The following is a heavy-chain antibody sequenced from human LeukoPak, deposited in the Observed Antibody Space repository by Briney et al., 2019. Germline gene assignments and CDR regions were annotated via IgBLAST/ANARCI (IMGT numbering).Heavy chain of an antibody. V-gene: IGHV3-30*03. D-gene: IGHD3-3*01. CDR3: ARAPVLRFLEDYFDY. J-gene: IGHJ4*02. Sequence: GGSLRLSCAVSGFTFDHYGRHWVRQAPGKGLEWVAVISHDGSTIYYADSVEGRFTISRDNSDNTLFLQMNSLRAEDTAVYYCARAPVLRFLEDYFDYWGQGTLVTVSS. CDR1: GFTFDHYG. CDR2: ISHDGSTI.